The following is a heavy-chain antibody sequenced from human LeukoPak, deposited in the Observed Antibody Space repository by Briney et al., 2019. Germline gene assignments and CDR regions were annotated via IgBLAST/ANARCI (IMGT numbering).Heavy chain of an antibody. J-gene: IGHJ6*02. D-gene: IGHD6-19*01. V-gene: IGHV3-30*04. Sequence: GGSLRLSCAASGFTFRSYAMHWVRQPPGKALEWVAVISYDGSNKYYADSVKGRFPISRENSKHTLYLQMNSLRAEDTAVYYCARAGYSSGWYVAYYYYYGMDVWGQGTTVTVSS. CDR1: GFTFRSYA. CDR2: ISYDGSNK. CDR3: ARAGYSSGWYVAYYYYYGMDV.